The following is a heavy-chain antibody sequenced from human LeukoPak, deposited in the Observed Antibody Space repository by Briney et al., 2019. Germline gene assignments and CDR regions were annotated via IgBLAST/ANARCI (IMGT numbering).Heavy chain of an antibody. V-gene: IGHV4-34*01. CDR3: ARPYSSSWYGGREGYYMDV. CDR2: INHSGST. J-gene: IGHJ6*03. D-gene: IGHD6-13*01. CDR1: GGSIRSGGYY. Sequence: SETLSLTCTVSGGSIRSGGYYWSWIRQPPGKGLEWIGEINHSGSTNYNPSLKSRVTISVDTSKNQFSLKLSSVTAADTAVYYCARPYSSSWYGGREGYYMDVWGKGTTVTISS.